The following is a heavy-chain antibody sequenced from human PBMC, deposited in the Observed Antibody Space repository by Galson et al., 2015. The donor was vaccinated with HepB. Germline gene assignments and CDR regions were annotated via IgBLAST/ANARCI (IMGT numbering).Heavy chain of an antibody. CDR1: GLCPSSSA. J-gene: IGHJ4*02. D-gene: IGHD3-10*01. V-gene: IGHV3-64D*06. Sequence: SLRLPCPGSGLCPSSSAVHWARQAPWKGLEYVSAISSPGGSTYYADSVKGRFTISSDNSKNTLYLQMSSLRAEDTAVYYCVKGPADPFGELLGYNPAINYWGQGTLVTVSS. CDR2: ISSPGGST. CDR3: VKGPADPFGELLGYNPAINY.